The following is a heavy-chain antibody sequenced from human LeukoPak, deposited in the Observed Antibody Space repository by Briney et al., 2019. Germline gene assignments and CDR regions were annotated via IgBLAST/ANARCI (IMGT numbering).Heavy chain of an antibody. V-gene: IGHV3-21*01. Sequence: PGGSLRLSCAASGFTFSSYSMNWVRQAPGKGLEWVSSISSSSSYIYYADSVKGRFTISRDNSKNTLYLQMNSLRAEDTAVYYCARDSSSSWNWFDPWGQGTLVTVSS. CDR1: GFTFSSYS. CDR3: ARDSSSSWNWFDP. J-gene: IGHJ5*02. CDR2: ISSSSSYI. D-gene: IGHD6-13*01.